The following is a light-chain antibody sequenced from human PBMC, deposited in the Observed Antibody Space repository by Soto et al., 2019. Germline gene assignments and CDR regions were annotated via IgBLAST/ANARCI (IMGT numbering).Light chain of an antibody. V-gene: IGKV3D-15*01. CDR2: DAS. J-gene: IGKJ5*01. CDR1: QTVRNN. Sequence: EIVFTPSPGTPSFSPGERATLSCRAIQTVRNNYLAWYQQKPGQAPRLLIYDASSRATGIPARFSGSGSGTEFTLTISSLQSEDFAVYYCQQYNNWPPITFGQGTRLEIK. CDR3: QQYNNWPPIT.